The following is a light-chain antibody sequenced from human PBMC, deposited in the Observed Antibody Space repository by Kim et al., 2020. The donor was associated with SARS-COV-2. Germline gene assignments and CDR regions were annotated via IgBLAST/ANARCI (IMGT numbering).Light chain of an antibody. J-gene: IGKJ4*01. CDR3: QQRSNWPPALT. V-gene: IGKV3-11*01. CDR1: QRARAY. CDR2: DAS. Sequence: PEERATPSLGASQRARAYLACSQQKPGQAPRLLIYDASNRATGIPDRFSGSGSGTDFTLTISSLESEDFAVYYCQQRSNWPPALTFGGGTKVDIK.